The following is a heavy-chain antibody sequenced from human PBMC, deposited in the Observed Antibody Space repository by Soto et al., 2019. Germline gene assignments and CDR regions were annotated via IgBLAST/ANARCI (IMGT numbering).Heavy chain of an antibody. V-gene: IGHV1-18*01. CDR1: GYTFTSYG. J-gene: IGHJ3*02. D-gene: IGHD3-3*01. CDR3: ARVEGAFDI. CDR2: ISVYDGTT. Sequence: ASVKVSCKASGYTFTSYGISWVRQAPGQGLEWLGWISVYDGTTKYAQKLQGRVTMTTDTSTSTAYMELRSLRSDDTAVYYCARVEGAFDIWGQGTMVTVSS.